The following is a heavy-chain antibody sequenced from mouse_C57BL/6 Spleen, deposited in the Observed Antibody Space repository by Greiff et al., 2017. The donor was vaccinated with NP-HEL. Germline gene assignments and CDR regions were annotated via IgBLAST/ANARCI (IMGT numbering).Heavy chain of an antibody. CDR2: IDPETGGT. CDR3: ARVYSNYNVGYFDV. Sequence: VPLPPSGAELVRPGASVTLSCKASGYTFTDYEMHWVKQTPVHGLEWIGAIDPETGGTAYNQKFKGKAILTADKSSSTAYMELNSLTSEDSAVYYCARVYSNYNVGYFDVWGTGTTVTVSS. V-gene: IGHV1-15*01. D-gene: IGHD2-5*01. CDR1: GYTFTDYE. J-gene: IGHJ1*03.